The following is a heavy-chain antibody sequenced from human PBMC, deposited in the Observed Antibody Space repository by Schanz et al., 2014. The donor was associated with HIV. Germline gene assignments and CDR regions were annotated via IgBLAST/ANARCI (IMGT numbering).Heavy chain of an antibody. V-gene: IGHV1-8*01. CDR1: GYTFSSYD. D-gene: IGHD5-12*01. CDR3: ARGAAEMATMTPWRY. J-gene: IGHJ4*02. CDR2: MNPNSGNT. Sequence: QVQLVQSGAEVKNPGASVKVSCKASGYTFSSYDINWVRQATGQGLEWMGWMNPNSGNTGYAQKFQGRVTMTTDTSTSTAYMDLRSLRSDDTAVYYCARGAAEMATMTPWRYWGQGTLVTVSS.